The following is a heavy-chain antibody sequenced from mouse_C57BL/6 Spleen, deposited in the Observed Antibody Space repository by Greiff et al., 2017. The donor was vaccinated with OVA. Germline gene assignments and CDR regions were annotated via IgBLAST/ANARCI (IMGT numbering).Heavy chain of an antibody. CDR3: ARGGHYYGTGD. D-gene: IGHD1-1*01. Sequence: EVQLQQSGPELVKPGASVKISCKASGYTFTDYYMNWVKQSHGKSLEWIGDINPNNGGTSYNQKFKGKATLTVDKSSSTAYMELRSLTSEDSAVYYCARGGHYYGTGDWGQGTTLTVSS. CDR1: GYTFTDYY. V-gene: IGHV1-26*01. J-gene: IGHJ2*01. CDR2: INPNNGGT.